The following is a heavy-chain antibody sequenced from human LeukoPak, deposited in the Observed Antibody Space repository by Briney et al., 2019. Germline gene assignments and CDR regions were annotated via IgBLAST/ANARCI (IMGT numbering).Heavy chain of an antibody. D-gene: IGHD3-22*01. CDR2: INHSGRT. Sequence: SETLSLTCAVYGGSFSGYYWSWIRQPPGKGLEWIGEINHSGRTNYNPSLKSRVTISVDTSKNQFSLKLSFVTAADTAVYYCAKLLRVTMIVDDAFDLWGQGTMVTVSS. CDR1: GGSFSGYY. J-gene: IGHJ3*01. CDR3: AKLLRVTMIVDDAFDL. V-gene: IGHV4-34*01.